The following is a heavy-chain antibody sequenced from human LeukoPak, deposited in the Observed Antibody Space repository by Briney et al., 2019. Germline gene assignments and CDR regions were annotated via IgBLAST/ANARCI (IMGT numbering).Heavy chain of an antibody. CDR2: IYYSGST. Sequence: PSETLSLTCTVSGGSISSYYWSWIRQPPGKGLEWIGYIYYSGSTNYNPSLKSRATISVDTSKNQFSLKLSSVTAADTAVYYCARDSPVAGGVFDYWGQGTLVTVSS. V-gene: IGHV4-59*01. D-gene: IGHD6-19*01. CDR1: GGSISSYY. J-gene: IGHJ4*02. CDR3: ARDSPVAGGVFDY.